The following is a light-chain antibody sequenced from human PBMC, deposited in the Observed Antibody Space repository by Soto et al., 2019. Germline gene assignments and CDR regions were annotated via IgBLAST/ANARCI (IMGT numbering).Light chain of an antibody. CDR1: SSDVGGYNY. Sequence: QSVLTQPASVSGSPGQWITISCTGTSSDVGGYNYVSWYQQHPDKAPKLMIYEVNNRPSGVSNRFSGSKSGETASLTISGLQAEDEADYYCSSYAGSNNFVFGGGTKLTVL. CDR3: SSYAGSNNFV. J-gene: IGLJ2*01. CDR2: EVN. V-gene: IGLV2-14*01.